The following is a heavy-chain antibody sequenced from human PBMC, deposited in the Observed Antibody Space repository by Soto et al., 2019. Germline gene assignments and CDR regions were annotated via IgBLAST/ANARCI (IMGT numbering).Heavy chain of an antibody. D-gene: IGHD6-13*01. V-gene: IGHV4-30-4*01. J-gene: IGHJ5*02. CDR3: APFSLAARWFDP. CDR2: IYYSGST. CDR1: GGSISSGDYY. Sequence: TLSLTCTVSGGSISSGDYYWSWIRQPPGKGLEWIGYIYYSGSTYYNPSLKSRVTISVDTSKNQFSLKLSSVTAADTAVYYCAPFSLAARWFDPWGQGTLVTVSS.